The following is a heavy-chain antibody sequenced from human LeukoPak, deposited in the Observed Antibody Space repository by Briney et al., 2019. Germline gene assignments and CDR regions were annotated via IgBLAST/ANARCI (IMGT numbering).Heavy chain of an antibody. D-gene: IGHD6-13*01. J-gene: IGHJ4*02. CDR3: AKVSWANYFDY. Sequence: GRSLRLSCAASGLTFSSYGMHWVRQAPGKGLEWVAVIWYNGSNKYYADSVKGRFTISRDNSKNTLYLQMNSLRAEDTAIYYCAKVSWANYFDYWGQGTLVTVSS. V-gene: IGHV3-33*06. CDR1: GLTFSSYG. CDR2: IWYNGSNK.